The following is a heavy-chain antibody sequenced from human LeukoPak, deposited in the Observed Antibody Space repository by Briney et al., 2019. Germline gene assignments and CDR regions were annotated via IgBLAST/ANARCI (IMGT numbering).Heavy chain of an antibody. CDR3: ARDLGGDGYNLLNWFDP. CDR2: ISYSESR. D-gene: IGHD5-24*01. V-gene: IGHV4-31*03. Sequence: PSQTLSLTCTVSGGSINSGNYYWSWIRQHPGKGLEWIGYISYSESRYYNPPLKSRVTISIDLSKNQFSLKLSSVTAADTAVYYCARDLGGDGYNLLNWFDPWGQGTLVTVSS. J-gene: IGHJ5*02. CDR1: GGSINSGNYY.